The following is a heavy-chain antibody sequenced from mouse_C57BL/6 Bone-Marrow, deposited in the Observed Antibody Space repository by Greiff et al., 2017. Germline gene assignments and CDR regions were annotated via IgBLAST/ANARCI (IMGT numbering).Heavy chain of an antibody. D-gene: IGHD1-1*01. CDR1: GYAFTNYL. J-gene: IGHJ3*01. CDR3: ARLNYDSSYASFAY. CDR2: INPGSGGT. V-gene: IGHV1-54*01. Sequence: QVQLQQSGAELVRPGTSVKVSCKASGYAFTNYLIEWVKQRPGQGLEWIGVINPGSGGTNYNEKFKGKATLTADKSSSTAYMQLSSLTSEDSAVYFCARLNYDSSYASFAYWGQGTLVTVSA.